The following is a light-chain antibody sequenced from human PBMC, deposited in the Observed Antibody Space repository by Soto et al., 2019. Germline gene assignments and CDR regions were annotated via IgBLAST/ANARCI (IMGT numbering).Light chain of an antibody. CDR1: QSVSSW. CDR2: KAS. V-gene: IGKV1-5*03. CDR3: QQYNSYSKT. J-gene: IGKJ1*01. Sequence: DIQMTQSPSTLSASVGDRVTITCRASQSVSSWLAWYQQKPGKAPNLVIYKASSLESGVPSRFSGSGSGTEFTLTISSLQPDDFATYYCQQYNSYSKTFGQGTEVEIK.